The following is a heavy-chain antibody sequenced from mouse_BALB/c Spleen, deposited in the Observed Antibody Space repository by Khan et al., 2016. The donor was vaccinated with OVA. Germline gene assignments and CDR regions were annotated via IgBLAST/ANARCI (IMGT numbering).Heavy chain of an antibody. CDR2: INTNTGEP. V-gene: IGHV9-3*02. J-gene: IGHJ3*01. CDR1: GYTFTNYG. D-gene: IGHD2-12*01. CDR3: AGGYYMCGSGFAY. Sequence: QIQLVQSGPELKKPGETVRISCKASGYTFTNYGMNWVKQAPGKGLKWMGWINTNTGEPTFAEEFKERFAFSLETSASTAYLQINNPKHEDTATYVWAGGYYMCGSGFAYWGQGTLVTVSA.